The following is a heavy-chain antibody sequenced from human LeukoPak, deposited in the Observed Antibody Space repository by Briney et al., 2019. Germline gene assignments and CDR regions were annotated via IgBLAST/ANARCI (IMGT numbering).Heavy chain of an antibody. CDR1: GYTFTSYA. J-gene: IGHJ5*02. V-gene: IGHV7-4-1*02. Sequence: GASVKVSCKASGYTFTSYAMNWVRQAPGQGLEWMGWINTNTGNPTYAQGFTGRFVFSLDTSVSTAYLQISSLKAEDTAVYYCARDGRRDGYNFGYPGTHWFDPWGQGTLVTVSS. CDR2: INTNTGNP. CDR3: ARDGRRDGYNFGYPGTHWFDP. D-gene: IGHD5-24*01.